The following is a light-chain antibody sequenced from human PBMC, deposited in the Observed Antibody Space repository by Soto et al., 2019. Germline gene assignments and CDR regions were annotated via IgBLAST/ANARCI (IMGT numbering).Light chain of an antibody. Sequence: DIQMTQSPPTLSASVGDRVTITCRASQSISSWLAWYQQRPGKAPNLLIYDVSSLESGVPSRFSGSGSGTEFTLTISSLQSEDFAVYYCKQYNNWPITFGQGTRLEIK. CDR2: DVS. V-gene: IGKV1-5*01. CDR3: KQYNNWPIT. CDR1: QSISSW. J-gene: IGKJ5*01.